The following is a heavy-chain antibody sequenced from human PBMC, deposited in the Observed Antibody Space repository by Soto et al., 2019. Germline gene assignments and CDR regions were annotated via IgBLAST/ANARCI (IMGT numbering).Heavy chain of an antibody. CDR3: ASDLLESVDYGDYFRTSPKFDY. CDR1: GFTFSSYG. D-gene: IGHD4-17*01. Sequence: PGGSLRLSCAASGFTFSSYGMHWVRQAPGKGLEWVAVIWYDGSNKYYADSVKGRFTISRDNSKSTLYLQMNSLRAEDTAVYYCASDLLESVDYGDYFRTSPKFDYWGQGTLVTVSS. CDR2: IWYDGSNK. V-gene: IGHV3-33*01. J-gene: IGHJ4*02.